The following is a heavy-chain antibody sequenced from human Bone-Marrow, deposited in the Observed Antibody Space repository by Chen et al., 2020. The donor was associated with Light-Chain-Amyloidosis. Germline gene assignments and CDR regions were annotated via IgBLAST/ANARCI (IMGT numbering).Heavy chain of an antibody. Sequence: EVRLVESGGGLVQPVGSLRLSCAASGFTFSRYFMSWVRQAPGKGLEWVANIREDGNEKYYVQSVKGRFTISRDNAKNAVYLQMHSLGAEDSAIYFCARESSVAAPYYLDYWGQGIRVTVSA. CDR2: IREDGNEK. CDR3: ARESSVAAPYYLDY. J-gene: IGHJ4*02. V-gene: IGHV3-7*01. CDR1: GFTFSRYF. D-gene: IGHD6-25*01.